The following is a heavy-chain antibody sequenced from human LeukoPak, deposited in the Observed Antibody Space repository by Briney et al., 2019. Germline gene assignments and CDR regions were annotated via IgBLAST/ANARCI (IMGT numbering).Heavy chain of an antibody. CDR3: ARDREVGDGIDSFDI. CDR2: IYSGGST. Sequence: GGSLRLSCAASGFTVSSNFMTWVRQAPGKGLEWVSVIYSGGSTYYAESVKGRFTISRDNSKNTLYLQMNSLRAEDTAVYYCARDREVGDGIDSFDIWGQGTMVTVSS. V-gene: IGHV3-66*01. D-gene: IGHD1-26*01. J-gene: IGHJ3*02. CDR1: GFTVSSNF.